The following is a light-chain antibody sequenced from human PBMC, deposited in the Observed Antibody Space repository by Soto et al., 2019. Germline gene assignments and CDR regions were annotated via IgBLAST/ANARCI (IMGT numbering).Light chain of an antibody. Sequence: EIVLTQSPATLSLSPGERASLSCRASESVNRFLGWYQQKPGQAPRLLMYDTSNRATGIPARFSGSGSGTDFTLTISSLEPEDFAVYYCQQRYTRPLSFGGGTRVEIK. CDR2: DTS. CDR3: QQRYTRPLS. CDR1: ESVNRF. V-gene: IGKV3-11*01. J-gene: IGKJ4*01.